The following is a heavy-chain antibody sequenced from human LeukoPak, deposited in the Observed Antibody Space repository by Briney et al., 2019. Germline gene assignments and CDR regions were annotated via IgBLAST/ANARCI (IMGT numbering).Heavy chain of an antibody. CDR2: INHSGST. Sequence: PSETLSLTCAVYGGSFSGYYWTWIRQPPGKGLEWIGEINHSGSTNYNPSLKSRVTISVDTSKNQFSLKLTSVTAADTAVYYCARGYSSGFNWFDPWGQGTLVTASS. CDR3: ARGYSSGFNWFDP. D-gene: IGHD6-19*01. V-gene: IGHV4-34*01. CDR1: GGSFSGYY. J-gene: IGHJ5*02.